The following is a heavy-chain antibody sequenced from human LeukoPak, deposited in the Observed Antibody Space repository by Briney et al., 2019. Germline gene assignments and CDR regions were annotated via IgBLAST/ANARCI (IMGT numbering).Heavy chain of an antibody. V-gene: IGHV1-2*02. D-gene: IGHD2-2*01. J-gene: IGHJ4*02. CDR1: GYTFTGCY. CDR3: ASTGVVPAAPYYFDY. CDR2: INPNSGGT. Sequence: ASVKVSCKASGYTFTGCYMHWVRQAPGQGLEWMGWINPNSGGTNYAQGFQGRVTMTRDTSISTAYMELSRLRSDDTAVYYCASTGVVPAAPYYFDYRGQGTLVTVSS.